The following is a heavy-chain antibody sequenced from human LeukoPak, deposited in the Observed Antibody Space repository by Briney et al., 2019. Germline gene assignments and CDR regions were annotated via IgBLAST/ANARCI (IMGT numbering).Heavy chain of an antibody. CDR3: ARDSYSPYYYDSSGYYAY. Sequence: ASVKVSCKASGYTFTGYYMHWVRQAPGQGLEWMGWINPNSGGTNYAQKFQGRVTMTRDTSISTAYMELSRLRSDDTAVYYCARDSYSPYYYDSSGYYAYWGQGTLVTVSS. J-gene: IGHJ4*02. D-gene: IGHD3-22*01. CDR2: INPNSGGT. CDR1: GYTFTGYY. V-gene: IGHV1-2*02.